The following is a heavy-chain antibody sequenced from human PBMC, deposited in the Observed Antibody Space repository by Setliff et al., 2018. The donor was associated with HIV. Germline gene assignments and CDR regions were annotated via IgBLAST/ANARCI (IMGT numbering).Heavy chain of an antibody. CDR1: GGTFSRYG. J-gene: IGHJ3*02. CDR2: IIPSFGTP. D-gene: IGHD3-10*01. V-gene: IGHV1-69*05. Sequence: ASVKVSCKASGGTFSRYGINWVRQAPGQGREWMGGIIPSFGTPNNAQKFQGRVTITMDESTSTAYMELSSLRSEDTAMYYCARLYGSGSYYNRDDAFDIWGQVTMVTVSS. CDR3: ARLYGSGSYYNRDDAFDI.